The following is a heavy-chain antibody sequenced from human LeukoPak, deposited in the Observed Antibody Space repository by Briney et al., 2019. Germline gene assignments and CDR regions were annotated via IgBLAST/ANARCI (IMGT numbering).Heavy chain of an antibody. CDR1: GYTFTSYD. CDR2: MNPNSGNT. J-gene: IGHJ4*02. V-gene: IGHV1-8*01. CDR3: ARKSTPSSGWTPFDY. Sequence: ASVKVSCKASGYTFTSYDINWVRQATGQGLEWMGWMNPNSGNTGCAQKFQGRVTMTRNTSISIAYMELSSLRSEDTAVYYCARKSTPSSGWTPFDYWGQGTLVTVSS. D-gene: IGHD6-19*01.